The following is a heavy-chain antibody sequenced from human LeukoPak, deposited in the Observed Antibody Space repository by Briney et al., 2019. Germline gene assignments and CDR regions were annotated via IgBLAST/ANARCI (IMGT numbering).Heavy chain of an antibody. CDR1: EFTFCSYA. Sequence: GGSLRLSCAASEFTFCSYAMSWVRQAPGQGLEWVSAISGSGGSTYYADSVEGRFTISRDNSKNTLYLHMSSLRAEDTAVYYCAKDRDHDQYYFDYWGQGTLVTVSS. CDR2: ISGSGGST. CDR3: AKDRDHDQYYFDY. J-gene: IGHJ4*02. V-gene: IGHV3-23*01.